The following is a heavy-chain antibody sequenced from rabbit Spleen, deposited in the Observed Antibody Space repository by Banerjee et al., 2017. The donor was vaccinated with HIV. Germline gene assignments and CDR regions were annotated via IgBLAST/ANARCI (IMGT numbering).Heavy chain of an antibody. CDR3: ARDGAGGSYFAL. D-gene: IGHD8-1*01. J-gene: IGHJ6*01. CDR2: IDTGSSGFT. CDR1: GVSFSSSSY. V-gene: IGHV1S40*01. Sequence: QSLEESGGDLVKPGASLTLTCTASGVSFSSSSYMCWVRQAPGKGLEWIARIDTGSSGFTYFATWAKGRFTISKTSSTTVTLQMTRLTAADTATYFCARDGAGGSYFALWGQGTLVTVS.